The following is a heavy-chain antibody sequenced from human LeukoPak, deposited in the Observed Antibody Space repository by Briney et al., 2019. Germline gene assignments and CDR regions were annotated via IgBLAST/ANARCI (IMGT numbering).Heavy chain of an antibody. V-gene: IGHV1-69*01. D-gene: IGHD4-17*01. CDR1: GGTFSSYA. J-gene: IGHJ6*03. CDR2: IIPIFGTA. Sequence: SVKVSCKASGGTFSSYAISWVRQAPGQGLEWMGGIIPIFGTADYAQKFQGRVTITADESTSTAYMELSSLRSDDTAVYYCARRATVTTVWYYYYYMDVWGKGTTVTISS. CDR3: ARRATVTTVWYYYYYMDV.